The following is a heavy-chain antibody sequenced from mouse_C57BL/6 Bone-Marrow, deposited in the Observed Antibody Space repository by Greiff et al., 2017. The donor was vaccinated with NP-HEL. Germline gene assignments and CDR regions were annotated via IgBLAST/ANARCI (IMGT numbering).Heavy chain of an antibody. CDR2: INPNNGGT. D-gene: IGHD1-1*01. Sequence: VQLQQSGPELVKPGASVKISCKASGYTFTDYYMNWVKQSHGKSLEWIGDINPNNGGTSYNQKFKGKATLTVDKSSSTAYMELRSLTSEDSAVYYCARFYYYGSRYWYFDVWGTGTTVTVSS. V-gene: IGHV1-26*01. CDR1: GYTFTDYY. CDR3: ARFYYYGSRYWYFDV. J-gene: IGHJ1*03.